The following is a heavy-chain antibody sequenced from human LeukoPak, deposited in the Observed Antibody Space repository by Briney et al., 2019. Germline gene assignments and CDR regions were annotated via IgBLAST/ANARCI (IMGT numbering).Heavy chain of an antibody. V-gene: IGHV3-9*01. CDR3: AKSAGDYYDSSGFQGVFDY. CDR1: GFTFDDYA. J-gene: IGHJ4*02. Sequence: GGSLRLSCAASGFTFDDYAMHWVRQAPGKGLEWVSGISWNGGSIGYADSVKGRFTISRDNAKNSLYLQMNSLRAEDTALYYCAKSAGDYYDSSGFQGVFDYWGQGTLVTVSS. D-gene: IGHD3-22*01. CDR2: ISWNGGSI.